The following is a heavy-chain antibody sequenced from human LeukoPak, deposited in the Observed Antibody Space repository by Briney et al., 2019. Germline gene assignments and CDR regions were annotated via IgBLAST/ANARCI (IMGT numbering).Heavy chain of an antibody. CDR3: ARGRLYCSGGSCSTGPDY. CDR2: IIPIFGTA. CDR1: GGTFSSYA. V-gene: IGHV1-69*13. J-gene: IGHJ4*02. D-gene: IGHD2-15*01. Sequence: SVKVSCKASGGTFSSYAISWVRQAPGQGLEWMGGIIPIFGTANYAQKFQGRVTITADESTSTAYMELSSLRSEDTAVYYCARGRLYCSGGSCSTGPDYWGQGTLVTVSS.